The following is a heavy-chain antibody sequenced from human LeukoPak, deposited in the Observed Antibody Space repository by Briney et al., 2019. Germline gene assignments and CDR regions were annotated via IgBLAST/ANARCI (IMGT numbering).Heavy chain of an antibody. CDR3: AAGGYSYIFDY. J-gene: IGHJ4*02. V-gene: IGHV4-30-4*08. CDR2: IYYSGST. CDR1: GGSISSGDYY. Sequence: SETLSLTCTVSGGSISSGDYYWSWIRQPPGKGLEWIGYIYYSGSTYYSPSLKSRVTISVDTPKNQFSLKLSSVTAADTAVYYCAAGGYSYIFDYWGQGTLVTVSS. D-gene: IGHD5-18*01.